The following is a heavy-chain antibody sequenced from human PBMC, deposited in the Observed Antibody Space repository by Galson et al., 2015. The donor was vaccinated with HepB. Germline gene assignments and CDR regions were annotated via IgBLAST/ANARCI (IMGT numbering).Heavy chain of an antibody. CDR3: ARSDFGDYGVYFDY. CDR1: GGSIGTDY. J-gene: IGHJ4*02. D-gene: IGHD4-17*01. V-gene: IGHV4-59*01. CDR2: ISSSGTT. Sequence: ETLSLTCTVSGGSIGTDYWHWIRQPPGKGLEWIVHISSSGTTNYNPSLKSRVSMSVDTSKNQFSLKVNSVTAADTAVYYCARSDFGDYGVYFDYWGQGALVAVSS.